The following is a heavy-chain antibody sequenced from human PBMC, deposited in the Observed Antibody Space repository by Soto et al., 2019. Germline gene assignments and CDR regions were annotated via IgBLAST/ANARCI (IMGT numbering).Heavy chain of an antibody. V-gene: IGHV1-69*01. CDR1: GGGNLRDYR. D-gene: IGHD5-12*01. Sequence: QVQLVQSGAEVKEPGSSVKVSCKASGGGNLRDYRTTWVRRAPGQGLEWMGGIIPKLDSANYAQNFQGRVTITADESTNTVYMELRSLRSDDTAVYYRPRGDDGYNVGSVYWSQGTPVTVVS. J-gene: IGHJ4*02. CDR3: PRGDDGYNVGSVY. CDR2: IIPKLDSA.